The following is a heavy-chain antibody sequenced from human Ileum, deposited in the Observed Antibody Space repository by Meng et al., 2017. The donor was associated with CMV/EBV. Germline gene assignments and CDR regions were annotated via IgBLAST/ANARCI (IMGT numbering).Heavy chain of an antibody. D-gene: IGHD5-24*01. CDR3: ASGRLQFTPSALQH. Sequence: QGQLQHGGAGLLKPSETLSLTSAVSGEPLNGFFCSWIRQPPGRGLEWIGEVNNRGRTNYNPSLKSRLTISIDTSKRQLSLMVTSVTAADSAIYYCASGRLQFTPSALQHWGPGTLGHRLL. CDR1: GEPLNGFF. J-gene: IGHJ1*01. CDR2: VNNRGRT. V-gene: IGHV4-34*02.